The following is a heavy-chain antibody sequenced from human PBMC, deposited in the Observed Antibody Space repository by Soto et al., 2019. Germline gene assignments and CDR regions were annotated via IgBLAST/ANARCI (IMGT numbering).Heavy chain of an antibody. Sequence: VSGGSITTAGYSWSWIRQPPGKALEWIGYVYHTGNAYPKPSLKSRVTISLDRSKNQFSLKMTSVTAADTALYYCAGRPFYYYGLDVWGQGTTVTVSS. CDR3: AGRPFYYYGLDV. J-gene: IGHJ6*02. D-gene: IGHD2-15*01. V-gene: IGHV4-30-2*01. CDR1: GGSITTAGYS. CDR2: VYHTGNA.